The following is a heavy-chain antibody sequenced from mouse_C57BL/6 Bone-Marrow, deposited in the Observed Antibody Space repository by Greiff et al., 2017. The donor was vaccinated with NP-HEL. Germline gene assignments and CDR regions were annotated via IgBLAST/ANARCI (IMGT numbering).Heavy chain of an antibody. Sequence: VQVVESGAELVKPGASVKISCKASGYAFSSYWMNWVKQRPGKGLEWIGQIYPGDGDTNYNGKFKGKATLTADKSSSTAYMQLSSLTSEDSAVYFCARSIYDGYYGYWGQGTTLTVSS. V-gene: IGHV1-80*01. D-gene: IGHD2-3*01. CDR1: GYAFSSYW. CDR3: ARSIYDGYYGY. CDR2: IYPGDGDT. J-gene: IGHJ2*01.